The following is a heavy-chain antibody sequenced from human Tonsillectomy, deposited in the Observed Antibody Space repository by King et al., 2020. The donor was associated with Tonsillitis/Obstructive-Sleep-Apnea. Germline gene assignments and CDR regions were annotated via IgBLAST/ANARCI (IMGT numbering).Heavy chain of an antibody. J-gene: IGHJ6*03. CDR3: AKDSLYCSSTSCYTGSYYYYMDL. D-gene: IGHD2-2*02. V-gene: IGHV3-43*02. CDR1: GFTFDDYA. CDR2: ISGDGGST. Sequence: VQLVESGGGVVQPGGSLRLSCAASGFTFDDYAMHWVRQAPGKGLEWVSLISGDGGSTYYADSVKGRFTISRDNSKNSLYLQMNSLRTEDTALYYCAKDSLYCSSTSCYTGSYYYYMDLWGKGTTVTVSS.